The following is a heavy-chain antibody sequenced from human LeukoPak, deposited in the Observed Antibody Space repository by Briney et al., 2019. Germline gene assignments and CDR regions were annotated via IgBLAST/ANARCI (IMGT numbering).Heavy chain of an antibody. J-gene: IGHJ4*02. D-gene: IGHD6-19*01. CDR2: ISSGSSFT. CDR3: ARDLGYSSGPNY. CDR1: AFIFSSYS. Sequence: GGSLRLSCAASAFIFSSYSMNWVRQTPGKGLEWKSYISSGSSFTYYVDSVKGRFTISRDNAKNSLYLQMNSLRAEDAAVYYCARDLGYSSGPNYWGQGTRVTVSS. V-gene: IGHV3-21*05.